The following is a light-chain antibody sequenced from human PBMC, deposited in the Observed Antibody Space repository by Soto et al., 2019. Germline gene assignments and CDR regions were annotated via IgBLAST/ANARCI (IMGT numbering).Light chain of an antibody. CDR2: TPS. Sequence: DIQMTQSPSSLSASVGDRVTITCRTSQSISSSLSWYQQKPGQAPQLLIYTPSTLESAVPSRFSGSGSGTEFTLTIDSLQPEDFATYYCQQANSFPLTFGGGTKVEIK. J-gene: IGKJ4*01. CDR1: QSISSS. CDR3: QQANSFPLT. V-gene: IGKV1-39*01.